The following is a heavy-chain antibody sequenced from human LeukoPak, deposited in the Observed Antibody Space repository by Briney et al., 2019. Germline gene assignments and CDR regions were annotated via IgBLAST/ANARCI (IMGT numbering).Heavy chain of an antibody. J-gene: IGHJ6*03. D-gene: IGHD6-13*01. CDR2: ISGSGGST. V-gene: IGHV3-23*01. CDR3: AKGAAAAGTMYYYYYMDV. Sequence: GGSLRLSCAASGFTFSSYAMSWVRQAPGKGLEWVSAISGSGGSTYYADSVKGRFTISRDNSKNTLYLQMNSLRAEDTGVYYCAKGAAAAGTMYYYYYMDVWGKGTTVTVSS. CDR1: GFTFSSYA.